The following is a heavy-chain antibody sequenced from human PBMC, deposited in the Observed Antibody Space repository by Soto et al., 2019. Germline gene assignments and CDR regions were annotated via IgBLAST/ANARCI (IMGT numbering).Heavy chain of an antibody. CDR2: IIPILATT. J-gene: IGHJ4*02. D-gene: IGHD1-26*01. CDR1: GGTLSNYA. CDR3: AREGFGGSYYGS. Sequence: QVQLVQSGAEVKKPGSSVKVSCKASGGTLSNYAISWVRQAPGQGHEWMGGIIPILATTKYAQKLQGRVTITADTSTSTAYMELSGLRSEDTAVYFCAREGFGGSYYGSWGQGTLVTVSS. V-gene: IGHV1-69*06.